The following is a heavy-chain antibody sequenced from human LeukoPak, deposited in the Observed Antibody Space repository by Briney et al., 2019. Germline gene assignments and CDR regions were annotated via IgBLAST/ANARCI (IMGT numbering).Heavy chain of an antibody. Sequence: PGGSLRLSCVASGFTFSRYGMHWVRQAPGKGLEWVAMTSYDGSNTDYEDSMRGRFTISRDNSKNTLYLQMKSLRPEDTAVYFCAKDHHSGGWYYPDYWGPGTLVTVSS. CDR1: GFTFSRYG. CDR3: AKDHHSGGWYYPDY. V-gene: IGHV3-30*18. CDR2: TSYDGSNT. D-gene: IGHD6-19*01. J-gene: IGHJ4*02.